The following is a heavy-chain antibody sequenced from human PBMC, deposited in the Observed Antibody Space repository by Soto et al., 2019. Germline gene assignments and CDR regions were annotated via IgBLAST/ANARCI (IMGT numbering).Heavy chain of an antibody. Sequence: QVQLVQSGAEVKKPGSSVKVSCKASGGTFSSYAISWVRQAPGQGLEWMGGIIPIFGTANYAQKFQGRVTITADKSTSTAYMELSSLRSEDTAVYYCARDPYYYDSSGYHGIPKWGQGTLVTVSS. CDR2: IIPIFGTA. J-gene: IGHJ4*02. CDR3: ARDPYYYDSSGYHGIPK. D-gene: IGHD3-22*01. CDR1: GGTFSSYA. V-gene: IGHV1-69*06.